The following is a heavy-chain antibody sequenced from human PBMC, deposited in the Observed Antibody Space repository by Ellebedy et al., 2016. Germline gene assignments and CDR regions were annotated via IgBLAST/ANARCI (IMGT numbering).Heavy chain of an antibody. V-gene: IGHV3-30-3*01. CDR1: GVTFSSYA. J-gene: IGHJ4*02. Sequence: GESLKISXVASGVTFSSYAIHWVRQAPGKGLEWVASVSYDGNYKYYPDSGKGRFTVSRANSKNTVYLQMNSLSSDDTAVYYCARDSTVGGGSPNADRYFEYWGQGTLVTVSP. CDR2: VSYDGNYK. D-gene: IGHD1-26*01. CDR3: ARDSTVGGGSPNADRYFEY.